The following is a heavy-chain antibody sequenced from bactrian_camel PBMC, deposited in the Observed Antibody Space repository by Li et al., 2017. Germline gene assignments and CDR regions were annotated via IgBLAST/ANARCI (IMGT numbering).Heavy chain of an antibody. D-gene: IGHD3*01. Sequence: VQLVESGGGSVQAGGSLRLSCTASGVTFDDSDMGWYRQAPGTECELVSSISYDGTPKYTDSVKGRFTISQDNAKNTVYLEMNSLKPEDTAMYYCAGSRTYCSSNEFVYWGQGTQVTVS. CDR3: AGSRTYCSSNEFVY. V-gene: IGHV3S63*01. J-gene: IGHJ4*01. CDR1: GVTFDDSD. CDR2: ISYDGTP.